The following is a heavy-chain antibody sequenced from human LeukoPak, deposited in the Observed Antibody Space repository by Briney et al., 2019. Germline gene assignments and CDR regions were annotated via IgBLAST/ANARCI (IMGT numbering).Heavy chain of an antibody. CDR2: INPSSGGT. V-gene: IGHV1-2*02. CDR3: ATLYGDYVTSDY. D-gene: IGHD4-17*01. Sequence: ASVKVSCKASGYSFIVYYIHWVRQAPGQGLEWMGWINPSSGGTHYAQKFLGRVTMTRDTSISTAYMELSRLRSDDTAAYYCATLYGDYVTSDYWGLGTLVTVSS. CDR1: GYSFIVYY. J-gene: IGHJ4*02.